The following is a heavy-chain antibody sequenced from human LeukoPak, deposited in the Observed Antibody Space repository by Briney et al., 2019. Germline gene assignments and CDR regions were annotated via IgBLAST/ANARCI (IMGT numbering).Heavy chain of an antibody. CDR1: GITFSSYG. V-gene: IGHV3-33*06. J-gene: IGHJ4*02. D-gene: IGHD2-15*01. Sequence: PGGSLRLSCAASGITFSSYGMQWVRQAPGKGLEWVATIWHDGSKKYYADSVKGRFTTSRDNSKNTLYLQMNSLRAEDTAVYYCAKDLYCSGGSCYPDWGQGTLVTVSP. CDR2: IWHDGSKK. CDR3: AKDLYCSGGSCYPD.